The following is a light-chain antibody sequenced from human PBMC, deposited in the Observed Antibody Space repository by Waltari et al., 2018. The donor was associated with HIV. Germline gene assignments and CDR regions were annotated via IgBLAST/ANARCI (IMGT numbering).Light chain of an antibody. J-gene: IGKJ5*01. CDR3: QQRSYSIT. Sequence: EIVLTQSPATLSLSPGERATLSCRASQSISSYLAWYQQKPGQAPRLLIYDASNRATGIPARFSGSGSGTDFTLTSSSLEPEDFAVYYCQQRSYSITFGQGTRLEIK. V-gene: IGKV3-11*01. CDR1: QSISSY. CDR2: DAS.